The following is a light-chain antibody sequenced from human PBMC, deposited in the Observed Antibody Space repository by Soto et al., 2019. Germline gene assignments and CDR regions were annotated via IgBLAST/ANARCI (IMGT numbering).Light chain of an antibody. V-gene: IGKV1-5*01. CDR2: AAS. Sequence: DIQMTQSPSTLSASVGDRVTITCRASQSISSWLAWYQQKPGKAPKLLIYAASSLESGVPSRFSGSGSGTEFTLTISSLQPDDFATYYCQQYNSSSCTFGQGTNVEIK. J-gene: IGKJ2*02. CDR3: QQYNSSSCT. CDR1: QSISSW.